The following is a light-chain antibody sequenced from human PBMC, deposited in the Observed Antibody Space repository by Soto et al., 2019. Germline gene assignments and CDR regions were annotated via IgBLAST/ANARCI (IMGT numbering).Light chain of an antibody. CDR2: EVS. J-gene: IGLJ1*01. Sequence: SALTQPASVSGSPGQSITISCTGTSSDVGGYNYVSWYQQHPGKAPKLMIYEVSNRPSGVSNRFSGSKSGHTASLTISGLQYEDEADYFSTSYTSSSALDDFATGTKGTV. CDR3: TSYTSSSALDD. CDR1: SSDVGGYNY. V-gene: IGLV2-14*01.